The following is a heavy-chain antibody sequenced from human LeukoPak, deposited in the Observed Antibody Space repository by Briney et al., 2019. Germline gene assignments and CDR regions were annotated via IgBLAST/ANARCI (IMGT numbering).Heavy chain of an antibody. D-gene: IGHD2-21*02. V-gene: IGHV3-23*01. CDR3: ANTVVVTANPRAFDI. CDR1: GFTFSSYG. CDR2: ISGRGVST. J-gene: IGHJ3*02. Sequence: GGSLRLSCAVSGFTFSSYGMSWVRQAPGKGLEWVSSISGRGVSTYYADSVKGRFTISRDNSKKTVFLQMNSLRADDTAVYYCANTVVVTANPRAFDIWGQGTMVTVSS.